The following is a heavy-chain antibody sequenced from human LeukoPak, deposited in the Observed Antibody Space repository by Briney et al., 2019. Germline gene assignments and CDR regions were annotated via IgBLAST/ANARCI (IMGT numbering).Heavy chain of an antibody. CDR1: GGSISAYY. V-gene: IGHV4-59*08. CDR2: IDYSGTT. D-gene: IGHD6-19*01. CDR3: AILAGTDYYYNMDV. J-gene: IGHJ6*02. Sequence: SETLSLTCTVSGGSISAYYWSWIRQPPGKGLEWIGYIDYSGTTNYNPSLKTRLTISVDTSKNQFSLRLSSVTAADAAVYYCAILAGTDYYYNMDVWGQGTRVTVSS.